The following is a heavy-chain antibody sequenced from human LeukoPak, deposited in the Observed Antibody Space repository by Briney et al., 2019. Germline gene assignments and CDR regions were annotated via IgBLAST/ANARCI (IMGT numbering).Heavy chain of an antibody. CDR1: GYTFTSYG. D-gene: IGHD2-2*01. J-gene: IGHJ4*02. CDR3: ARPLVPAATYYFDY. V-gene: IGHV1-18*01. CDR2: ISAYNGNT. Sequence: ASVKVSCKASGYTFTSYGISWVRQARGQGLEWMGWISAYNGNTNYAQKLQGRVTMTTDTSTSTAYMELRSLRSDDTAVYYCARPLVPAATYYFDYWGQGTLVTVSS.